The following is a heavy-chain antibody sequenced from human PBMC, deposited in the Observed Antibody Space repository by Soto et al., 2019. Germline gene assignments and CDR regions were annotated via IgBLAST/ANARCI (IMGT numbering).Heavy chain of an antibody. Sequence: ASVKVSCKVSGYTLTELSMHWVRQAPGKGLEWMGGFDPEDGETIYAQKFQGRVTMTEDTSTDTAYMELSSLRSEDTAAYYCATVTRQNYDILTGYSTPDEHSPYYFDYWGQGTLVTVSS. V-gene: IGHV1-24*01. CDR2: FDPEDGET. J-gene: IGHJ4*02. CDR3: ATVTRQNYDILTGYSTPDEHSPYYFDY. CDR1: GYTLTELS. D-gene: IGHD3-9*01.